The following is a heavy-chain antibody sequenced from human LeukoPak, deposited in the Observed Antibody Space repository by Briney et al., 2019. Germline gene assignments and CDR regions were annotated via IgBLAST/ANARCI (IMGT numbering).Heavy chain of an antibody. CDR1: GDSISSSNYY. CDR2: IYYSGST. V-gene: IGHV4-39*01. D-gene: IGHD2-15*01. J-gene: IGHJ4*02. Sequence: SETLSLTCTVSGDSISSSNYYWGWIRQPPGKGVEWIVSIYYSGSTYYNPSLKSRVTISVDTSKTQFSLKLSSVTAADTAVYYCARRRGGYPFDYWGQGTLVTVSS. CDR3: ARRRGGYPFDY.